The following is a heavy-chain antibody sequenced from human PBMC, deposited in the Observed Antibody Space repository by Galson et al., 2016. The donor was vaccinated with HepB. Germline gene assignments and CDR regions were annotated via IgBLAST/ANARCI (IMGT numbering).Heavy chain of an antibody. J-gene: IGHJ4*02. CDR2: IYSGGST. D-gene: IGHD3-10*01. Sequence: SLRLSCAASGFTVSNNYISWVRQAPGKGLEWVSIIYSGGSTFYADSVKGRFTISRDNSKNTLYLQMNSLRAEDTAVYYCARDTSSYNEFDYWGQGTLVTVSS. CDR3: ARDTSSYNEFDY. V-gene: IGHV3-66*01. CDR1: GFTVSNNY.